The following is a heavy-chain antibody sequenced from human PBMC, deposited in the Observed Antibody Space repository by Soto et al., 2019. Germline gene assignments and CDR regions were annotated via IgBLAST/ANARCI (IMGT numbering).Heavy chain of an antibody. D-gene: IGHD3-9*01. V-gene: IGHV3-11*01. J-gene: IGHJ4*02. CDR2: ISSSGSTI. CDR1: GFTFSDYY. Sequence: NPGGSLRLSCAASGFTFSDYYMSWIRQAPGKGLEWVSYISSSGSTIYYADSVKGRFTISRDNAKNSLYLQMNSLRAEDTAVYYSARDQGPHYDILTGYGYWGQGTLVTVSS. CDR3: ARDQGPHYDILTGYGY.